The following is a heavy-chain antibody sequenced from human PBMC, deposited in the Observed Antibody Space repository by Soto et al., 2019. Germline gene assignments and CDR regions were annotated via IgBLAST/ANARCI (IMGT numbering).Heavy chain of an antibody. D-gene: IGHD2-8*01. J-gene: IGHJ6*02. Sequence: GEPLQISGKGSGYNFTGYWIGWVRQMTGKGLEWMGIIYPGDSDTRYSPSFQGQVTISADKSISTAYLQWSSLKASDTAMYYCARSPHYCTNGVCYNYYDYYGMDVWGQGTTVTVSS. CDR1: GYNFTGYW. CDR2: IYPGDSDT. V-gene: IGHV5-51*01. CDR3: ARSPHYCTNGVCYNYYDYYGMDV.